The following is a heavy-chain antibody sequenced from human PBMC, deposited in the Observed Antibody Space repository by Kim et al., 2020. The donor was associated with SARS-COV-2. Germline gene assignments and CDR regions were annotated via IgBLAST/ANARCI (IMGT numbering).Heavy chain of an antibody. Sequence: KGRFTISRDNAKNSLYLQMNSLRAEETAVYYCARAPPYCTNGVCDWFDPWGQGTLVTVSS. J-gene: IGHJ5*02. D-gene: IGHD2-8*01. V-gene: IGHV3-11*06. CDR3: ARAPPYCTNGVCDWFDP.